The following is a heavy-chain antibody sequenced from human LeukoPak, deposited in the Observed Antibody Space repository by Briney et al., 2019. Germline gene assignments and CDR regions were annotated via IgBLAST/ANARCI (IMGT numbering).Heavy chain of an antibody. CDR3: ARQGRIVVVTTTHDAFDI. Sequence: KPGESLKISFTGFGXSFTTYCIGWVRQTPGKGLEWMGIIYPGDSDARYSPSFQGQVTISVDKSISTAYLQWSSLKASDTAMYYCARQGRIVVVTTTHDAFDIWGQGTMVTVSS. D-gene: IGHD2-21*02. J-gene: IGHJ3*02. CDR1: GXSFTTYC. V-gene: IGHV5-51*01. CDR2: IYPGDSDA.